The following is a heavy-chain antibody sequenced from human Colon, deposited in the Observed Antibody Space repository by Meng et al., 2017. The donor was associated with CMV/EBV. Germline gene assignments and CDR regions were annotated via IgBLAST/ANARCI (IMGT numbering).Heavy chain of an antibody. CDR2: IYYSGSA. J-gene: IGHJ4*02. CDR3: ARGLGHASNNSHDS. V-gene: IGHV4-59*11. CDR1: GDSLRDHY. Sequence: GSLRLSCTVSGDSLRDHYWSWIRQPPGKGLEWMGYIYYSGSATYSPSLKSRITISVDTSKKQFSLNLRSVTPADTAMYFCARGLGHASNNSHDSWGQGTLVTVSS. D-gene: IGHD1-1*01.